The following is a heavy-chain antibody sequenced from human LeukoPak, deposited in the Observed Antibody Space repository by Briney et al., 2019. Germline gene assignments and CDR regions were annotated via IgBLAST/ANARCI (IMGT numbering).Heavy chain of an antibody. D-gene: IGHD3-3*01. CDR2: ISSSSGYI. Sequence: PGGSLRLSCSASGFTFSSFALSWVRQAPGKSLEWVADISSSSGYIYYADSVKGRFTISTDNAKNSLYLQMNSLRAEDTAVYYCARGTIFGVVIIADYGMDVWGQGTTVTVSS. CDR1: GFTFSSFA. CDR3: ARGTIFGVVIIADYGMDV. J-gene: IGHJ6*02. V-gene: IGHV3-21*01.